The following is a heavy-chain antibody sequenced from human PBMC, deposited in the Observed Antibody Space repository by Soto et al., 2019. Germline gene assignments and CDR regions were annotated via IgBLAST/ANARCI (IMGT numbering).Heavy chain of an antibody. Sequence: GGSLRLSCAASGFTISSDAMSCVRQAPGKGLEWVGRVKSKTDGGTTDYAAPVKGRFTISRDDSKNTLYLQMNSLKTEDTAVYYCTTYQWLSYYYGMEVWGQGNTVTVSS. J-gene: IGHJ6*02. CDR3: TTYQWLSYYYGMEV. CDR1: GFTISSDA. CDR2: VKSKTDGGTT. V-gene: IGHV3-15*01. D-gene: IGHD6-19*01.